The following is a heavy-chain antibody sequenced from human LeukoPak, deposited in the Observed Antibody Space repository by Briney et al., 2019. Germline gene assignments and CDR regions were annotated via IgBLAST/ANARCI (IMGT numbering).Heavy chain of an antibody. D-gene: IGHD6-19*01. CDR3: ARAGYSSGWYYFDY. Sequence: GGSLRLSCAASGFISSTYGMHWVRQAPGKGLVWVSRSKNDGRSTSYADSVKGRFTISRDSAKNTLFLQMDSLRAEDTAVYYCARAGYSSGWYYFDYWGQGTLVTVSS. V-gene: IGHV3-74*01. CDR1: GFISSTYG. CDR2: SKNDGRST. J-gene: IGHJ4*02.